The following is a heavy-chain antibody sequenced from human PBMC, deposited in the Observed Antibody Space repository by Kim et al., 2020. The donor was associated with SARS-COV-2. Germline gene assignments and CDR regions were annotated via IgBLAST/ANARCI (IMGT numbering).Heavy chain of an antibody. J-gene: IGHJ4*02. D-gene: IGHD3-9*01. V-gene: IGHV4-34*01. CDR2: INHSGST. CDR3: ARLGATYYDILTGYYDY. Sequence: SETLSLTCAVYGGSFSGYYWSWIRQPPGKGLEWIGEINHSGSTNYNPSLKSRVTISVDTSKNQFSLELSPVTAADTAVYYCARLGATYYDILTGYYDYWGQGTLVTVSS. CDR1: GGSFSGYY.